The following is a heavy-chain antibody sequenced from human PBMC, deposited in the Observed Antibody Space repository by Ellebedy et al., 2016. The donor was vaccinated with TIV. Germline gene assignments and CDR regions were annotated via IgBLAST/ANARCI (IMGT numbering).Heavy chain of an antibody. D-gene: IGHD6-13*01. Sequence: MPSETLSLTFTVSGGSISSRSYYWGWIRQPPGKGLEWIGSIYYSGSTYYNPSLKSRVTISVDTSKNQFSLKLSSVTAADTAVYYCARHPDSSNWYMVWWFDPWGQGTLVTVSS. J-gene: IGHJ5*02. CDR1: GGSISSRSYY. CDR2: IYYSGST. CDR3: ARHPDSSNWYMVWWFDP. V-gene: IGHV4-39*01.